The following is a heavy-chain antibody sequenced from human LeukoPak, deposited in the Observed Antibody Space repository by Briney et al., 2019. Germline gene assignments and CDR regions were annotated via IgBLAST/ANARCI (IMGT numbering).Heavy chain of an antibody. Sequence: ASVKVSCKASGYTFTSYAMNWVRQAPGQGLEWMGWINTNTGNPTYVQGFTGRFVFSLDTSVSTAYLQISSLKAEDTAVYYCARDLSMVGSWDPDYYYYYGMDVWGQGTTVTVSS. CDR3: ARDLSMVGSWDPDYYYYYGMDV. J-gene: IGHJ6*02. D-gene: IGHD6-13*01. V-gene: IGHV7-4-1*02. CDR1: GYTFTSYA. CDR2: INTNTGNP.